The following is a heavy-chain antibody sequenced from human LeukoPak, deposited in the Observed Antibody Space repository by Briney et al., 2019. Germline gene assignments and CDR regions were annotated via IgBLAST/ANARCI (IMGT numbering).Heavy chain of an antibody. D-gene: IGHD3-10*01. Sequence: SETLSLTCTVSGGSISSYYWSWIRQPPGKGLEWIGYIYYSGSTNYNPSLKSRVTISVGTSKNQFSLKLSSVTAADTAVYYCARATPYYYGSGSYSDFDYWGQGTLVTVSS. V-gene: IGHV4-59*01. CDR3: ARATPYYYGSGSYSDFDY. J-gene: IGHJ4*02. CDR2: IYYSGST. CDR1: GGSISSYY.